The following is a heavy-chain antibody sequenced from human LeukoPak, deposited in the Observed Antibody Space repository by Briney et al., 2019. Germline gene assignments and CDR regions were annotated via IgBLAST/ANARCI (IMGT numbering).Heavy chain of an antibody. D-gene: IGHD4-23*01. Sequence: SETLSLTCTVSGGSISSSSYYWGWIRQPPGKGLEWIGSIYYSGSTYYNPSLKSRVTISADTSKNQFSLKLSSVTAADTAVYYCARRAPYGGNSAFGSFDYWGQGTLVTVSS. CDR2: IYYSGST. CDR1: GGSISSSSYY. J-gene: IGHJ4*02. V-gene: IGHV4-39*01. CDR3: ARRAPYGGNSAFGSFDY.